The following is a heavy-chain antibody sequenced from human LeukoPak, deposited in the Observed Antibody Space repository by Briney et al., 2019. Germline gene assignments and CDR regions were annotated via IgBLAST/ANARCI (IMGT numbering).Heavy chain of an antibody. V-gene: IGHV1-69*04. CDR3: ARDTAYYYDSSGYYFSY. J-gene: IGHJ4*02. Sequence: GASVKVSCKASGGTFSIYAISWVRQAPGQGLEWMGRIIPILGIANYAQKFQGRVTITADKSTSTAYMELSSLRSEDTAVYYCARDTAYYYDSSGYYFSYWGQGTLVTVSS. CDR2: IIPILGIA. D-gene: IGHD3-22*01. CDR1: GGTFSIYA.